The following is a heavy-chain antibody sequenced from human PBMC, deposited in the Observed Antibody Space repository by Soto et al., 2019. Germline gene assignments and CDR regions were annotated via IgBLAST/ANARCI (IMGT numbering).Heavy chain of an antibody. Sequence: GGSLRLSCAASGFTFSNYWMSWVRQAPGKGLEWVANIKQDGSEKYYVDSVKGRFTISRDNAKNSLYLQMNRMRAEDTAVYYCARDGYYYGSGSYYALGMDVWGQGTTVTVS. CDR1: GFTFSNYW. CDR3: ARDGYYYGSGSYYALGMDV. CDR2: IKQDGSEK. J-gene: IGHJ6*02. V-gene: IGHV3-7*01. D-gene: IGHD3-10*01.